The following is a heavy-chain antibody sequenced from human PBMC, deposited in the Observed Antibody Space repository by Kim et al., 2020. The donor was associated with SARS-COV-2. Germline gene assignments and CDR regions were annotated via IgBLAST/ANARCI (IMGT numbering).Heavy chain of an antibody. J-gene: IGHJ4*02. D-gene: IGHD4-17*01. V-gene: IGHV3-11*06. CDR2: ISSSSSYT. CDR3: ARERHDYGPEPTLSGY. Sequence: GGSLRLSCAASGFTFSDYYMSWIRQAPGKGLEWVSYISSSSSYTNYADSVKGRFTISRDNAKNSLYLQMNSLRAEDTAVYYCARERHDYGPEPTLSGYWGQGTLVTVSS. CDR1: GFTFSDYY.